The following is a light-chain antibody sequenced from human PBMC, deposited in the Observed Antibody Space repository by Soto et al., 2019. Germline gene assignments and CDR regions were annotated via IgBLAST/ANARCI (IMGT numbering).Light chain of an antibody. V-gene: IGKV3-20*01. CDR3: QQYGSSPWT. Sequence: EIVLTQSPATLSLSPVESASLSCRASRSVSSYLAWYQQKPGQAPRLLIYGTSTRATGIPDRFSGSGSGTDFTLTISRLEPEDFAVYYCQQYGSSPWTFGQGGKV. J-gene: IGKJ1*01. CDR1: RSVSSY. CDR2: GTS.